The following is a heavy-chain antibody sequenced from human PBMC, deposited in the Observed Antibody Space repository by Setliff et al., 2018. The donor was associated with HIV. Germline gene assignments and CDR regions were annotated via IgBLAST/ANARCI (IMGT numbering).Heavy chain of an antibody. V-gene: IGHV3-49*04. D-gene: IGHD3-22*01. CDR3: TRHYYDSSGYYLPRYFDY. J-gene: IGHJ4*02. CDR1: GFTFGDYA. CDR2: IRSKAYGGTT. Sequence: GGSLRLSCTASGFTFGDYAVSWVRQAPGKGLEWVGFIRSKAYGGTTEYAASVKGRFTISRDDSKSIAYLQMNSLKTEDTAVYYCTRHYYDSSGYYLPRYFDYWGQGALVTVSS.